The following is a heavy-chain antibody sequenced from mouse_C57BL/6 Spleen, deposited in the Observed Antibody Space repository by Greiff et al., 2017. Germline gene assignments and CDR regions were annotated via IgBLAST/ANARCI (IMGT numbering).Heavy chain of an antibody. CDR1: GFTFSDYG. Sequence: EVHLVESGGGLVKPGGSLKLSCAASGFTFSDYGMHWVRQAPEKGLEWVAYISSGSSTIYYADTVKGRFTISRDNAKNTLFLQMTSLRSEDTAMYYCARHGYYDAMDYWGQGTSVTVSS. V-gene: IGHV5-17*01. CDR3: ARHGYYDAMDY. CDR2: ISSGSSTI. D-gene: IGHD2-2*01. J-gene: IGHJ4*01.